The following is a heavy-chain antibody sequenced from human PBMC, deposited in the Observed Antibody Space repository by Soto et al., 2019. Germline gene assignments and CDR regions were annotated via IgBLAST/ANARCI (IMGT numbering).Heavy chain of an antibody. CDR3: ARAGLGESGYYYGMDV. V-gene: IGHV3-33*01. J-gene: IGHJ6*02. CDR1: GFTFSSYG. D-gene: IGHD2-21*01. Sequence: QVQLVESGGGVVQTGRSLRLSCAASGFTFSSYGMHWVRQAPGKGLEWVAVIWYDGSNKYYADSVKGRFTISRDNSKNTLYLQMNSLRAEDTAVYYCARAGLGESGYYYGMDVWGQGTTVTVSS. CDR2: IWYDGSNK.